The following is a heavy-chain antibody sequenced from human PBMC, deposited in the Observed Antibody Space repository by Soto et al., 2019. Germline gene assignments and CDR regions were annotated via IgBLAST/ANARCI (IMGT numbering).Heavy chain of an antibody. CDR2: IWYDGSNK. J-gene: IGHJ4*02. Sequence: QVQLVESGGGVVQPGRSLRLSCAASGFTFSSYGMHWVRQAPGKGLEWVAVIWYDGSNKYYADSVKGRFTISRDNSKNTLYLQMNSLRAEDTAVYYCARDGNYDFWSGYYGGDYWGQGTLVTVSS. CDR1: GFTFSSYG. D-gene: IGHD3-3*01. V-gene: IGHV3-33*01. CDR3: ARDGNYDFWSGYYGGDY.